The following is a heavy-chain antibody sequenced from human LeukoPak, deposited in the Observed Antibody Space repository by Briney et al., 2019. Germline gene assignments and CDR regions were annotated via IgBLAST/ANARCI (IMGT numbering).Heavy chain of an antibody. CDR2: IYAGDSDT. Sequence: GESLKISCKGSGYSFTTYWIGWVHQMPGKGLEWMGIIYAGDSDTRYSPSFQGQVTISADKSISTAYLQWSSLKASDTAMYYCARISSGWYYYYYGMDVWGQGTTVTVSS. J-gene: IGHJ6*02. CDR3: ARISSGWYYYYYGMDV. D-gene: IGHD6-19*01. CDR1: GYSFTTYW. V-gene: IGHV5-51*07.